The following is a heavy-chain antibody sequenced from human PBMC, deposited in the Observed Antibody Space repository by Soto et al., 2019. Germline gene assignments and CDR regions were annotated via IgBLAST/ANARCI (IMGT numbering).Heavy chain of an antibody. Sequence: LRLSCAASGFTFSSYAMSWVRQAPGKGLEWVSAISGSGGSTYYADSVKGRFTISRDNSKNTLYLHMNSLRAEDTAVYYCAKAPRNYDSSGYFDYWGQGTLVTVSS. CDR1: GFTFSSYA. CDR2: ISGSGGST. V-gene: IGHV3-23*01. J-gene: IGHJ4*02. CDR3: AKAPRNYDSSGYFDY. D-gene: IGHD3-22*01.